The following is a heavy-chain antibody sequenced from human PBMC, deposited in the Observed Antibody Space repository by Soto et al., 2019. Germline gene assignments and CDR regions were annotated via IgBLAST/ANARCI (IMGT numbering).Heavy chain of an antibody. J-gene: IGHJ6*02. CDR2: IGAGGVST. D-gene: IGHD6-19*01. Sequence: GGSLRLSCAASGFTFSSYAMSWVRQAPGKGLEWVSAIGAGGVSTYYADSVRGRFTISRDNSKSTLYLQMNSLRAEDTAVYYCAKDPSSSGWYEDYYYGMDVWGQGTTVTVSS. CDR3: AKDPSSSGWYEDYYYGMDV. CDR1: GFTFSSYA. V-gene: IGHV3-23*01.